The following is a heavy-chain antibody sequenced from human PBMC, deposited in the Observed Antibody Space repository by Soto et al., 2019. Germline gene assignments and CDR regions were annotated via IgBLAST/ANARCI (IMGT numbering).Heavy chain of an antibody. V-gene: IGHV4-59*01. CDR2: IYYSGST. D-gene: IGHD1-7*01. Sequence: SETLSLTCTVSGGSISSYYWTWIRQPPGKGLEWIGYIYYSGSTYYNPSLKSRVTISVDTSKNQFSLRLNSVTAADTAVYYCASRDPGTSVDYWGQGTLVTVSS. CDR3: ASRDPGTSVDY. CDR1: GGSISSYY. J-gene: IGHJ4*02.